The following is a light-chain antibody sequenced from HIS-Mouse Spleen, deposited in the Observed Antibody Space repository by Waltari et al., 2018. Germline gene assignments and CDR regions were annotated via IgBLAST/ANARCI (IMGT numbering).Light chain of an antibody. CDR3: YSTDSSGNHRV. CDR1: ALPKHY. V-gene: IGLV3-10*01. Sequence: SYELTQPPSVSVSPGQTARITCSGHALPKHYAYWYQQKSGQAPVLVIYEDSKRPSGIPERFSGSSSGTMATLTISGAQVEDEADYYCYSTDSSGNHRVFGGGNKLNVL. J-gene: IGLJ2*01. CDR2: EDS.